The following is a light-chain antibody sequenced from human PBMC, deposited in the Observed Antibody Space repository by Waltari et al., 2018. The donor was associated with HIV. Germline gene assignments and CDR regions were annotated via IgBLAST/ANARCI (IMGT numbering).Light chain of an antibody. CDR1: SSDVGGYNY. Sequence: QSALTQPASVSGSPGQSITISCTGTSSDVGGYNYVPWYQQHPGKAPKLMIYEVTNRPSGVSNRFSGSKSGNTASLTISGLQLEDEADYYCSSYTSSSTWVFGGGTKLTVL. CDR2: EVT. V-gene: IGLV2-14*01. J-gene: IGLJ3*02. CDR3: SSYTSSSTWV.